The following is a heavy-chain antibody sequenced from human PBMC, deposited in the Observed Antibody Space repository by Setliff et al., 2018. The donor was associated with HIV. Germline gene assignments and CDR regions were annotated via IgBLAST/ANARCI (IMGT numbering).Heavy chain of an antibody. D-gene: IGHD1-26*01. V-gene: IGHV3-23*01. CDR1: GFTFSSYA. J-gene: IGHJ4*02. CDR2: ISGSGSIT. Sequence: GGSLRLSCAASGFTFSSYAMSWVRQAPGKGLEWVSVISGSGSITYYADSVKGRFTISRDTSKNTLYLQMNSLRAEDTAVYYCAKSRESYSGVDYFDYWGQGTLVTVSS. CDR3: AKSRESYSGVDYFDY.